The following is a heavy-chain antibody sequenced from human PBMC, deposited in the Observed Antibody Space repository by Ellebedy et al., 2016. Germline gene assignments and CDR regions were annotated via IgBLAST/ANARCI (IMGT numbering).Heavy chain of an antibody. CDR3: ARRDGLDY. V-gene: IGHV3-23*01. J-gene: IGHJ4*02. CDR1: GFTFSTYA. Sequence: GESLKISXAASGFTFSTYAMSWVRQAPGRGLQWVAAISAIDGSTYYADSVQGRFTISRDNSKNTVYLQMNSLRADDTAIYYCARRDGLDYWGQGTLVTVSS. CDR2: ISAIDGST. D-gene: IGHD2-21*01.